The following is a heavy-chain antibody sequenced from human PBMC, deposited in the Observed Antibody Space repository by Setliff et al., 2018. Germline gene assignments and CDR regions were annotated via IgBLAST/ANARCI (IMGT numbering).Heavy chain of an antibody. V-gene: IGHV3-66*03. CDR3: AKDTYYYDSSGYYYALDYYYYMDV. Sequence: LRLSCAASGFTVSPKYMSWVRQAPGKGLEWVSVIYDCGSPYYADSVKGRFTISRDNSKNTLYLQMNSLRVEDTAVYYCAKDTYYYDSSGYYYALDYYYYMDVWGKGTTVTVSS. CDR1: GFTVSPKY. J-gene: IGHJ6*03. CDR2: IYDCGSP. D-gene: IGHD3-22*01.